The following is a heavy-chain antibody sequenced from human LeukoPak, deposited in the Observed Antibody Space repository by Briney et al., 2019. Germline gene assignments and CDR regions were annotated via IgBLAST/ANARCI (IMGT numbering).Heavy chain of an antibody. Sequence: ASVKVSCKASGYTFTGYYMHWARQAPGQGLEWMGWINPNTGVTMYARNFQGRVTMTRDTSISTAYMGLSRLRSDDTAVYYRARGGDSSSWYGWFDPWGQGTLVTVSS. CDR2: INPNTGVT. D-gene: IGHD6-13*01. J-gene: IGHJ5*02. V-gene: IGHV1-2*02. CDR1: GYTFTGYY. CDR3: ARGGDSSSWYGWFDP.